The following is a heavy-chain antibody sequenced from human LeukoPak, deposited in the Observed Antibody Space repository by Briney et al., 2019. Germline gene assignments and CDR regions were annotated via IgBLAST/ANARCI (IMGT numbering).Heavy chain of an antibody. D-gene: IGHD6-13*01. Sequence: PSETLSLTCIVSGGSISSSSYYWSWIRQPAGKGLEWIGRIYTSGRTTYTPSLKSRVTISVDTSKNQFSLILSSVTATDTALYYCARGVTAAGHFDYWGQGTLVTVSS. CDR1: GGSISSSSYY. J-gene: IGHJ4*02. CDR2: IYTSGRT. CDR3: ARGVTAAGHFDY. V-gene: IGHV4-61*02.